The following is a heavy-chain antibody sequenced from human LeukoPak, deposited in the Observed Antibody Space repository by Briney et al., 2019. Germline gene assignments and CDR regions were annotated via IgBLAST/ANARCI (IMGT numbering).Heavy chain of an antibody. J-gene: IGHJ3*02. CDR3: ARWTSQYYYDSSGYYDDAFDI. CDR2: INPNSGGT. D-gene: IGHD3-22*01. CDR1: GYTFTSYY. V-gene: IGHV1-2*06. Sequence: GASVKVSCKASGYTFTSYYMHWVRQAPGQGLEWMGRINPNSGGTNYAQKFQGRGTMTRDTSISTAYMALSRLRSDDTAVYYCARWTSQYYYDSSGYYDDAFDIWGQGTMVTVSS.